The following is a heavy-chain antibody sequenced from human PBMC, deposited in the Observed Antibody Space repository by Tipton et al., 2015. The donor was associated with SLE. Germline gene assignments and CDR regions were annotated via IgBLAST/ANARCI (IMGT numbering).Heavy chain of an antibody. CDR2: IYHSGST. V-gene: IGHV4-59*11. Sequence: TLSLTCTVSGGSMSYHYWSWIRQHPGKGLEWIGHIYHSGSTFYSPSLRSRVTISLDTSTTHFSLTLSSVTAADTAVYYCARRREAVAGRGDIFYYIDVWGKGTTVTVSS. CDR3: ARRREAVAGRGDIFYYIDV. CDR1: GGSMSYHY. D-gene: IGHD3-3*02. J-gene: IGHJ6*03.